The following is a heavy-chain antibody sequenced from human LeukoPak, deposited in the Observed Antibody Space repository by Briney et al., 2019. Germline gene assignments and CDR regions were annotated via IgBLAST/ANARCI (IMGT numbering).Heavy chain of an antibody. CDR2: IIPILGIA. CDR1: GGTFSSYT. D-gene: IGHD1-1*01. J-gene: IGHJ4*02. CDR3: ARGMPPSTSKVPLSY. Sequence: GSSVKVSCKASGGTFSSYTISWVRQAPGQGLEWRGRIIPILGIANYAQKFQGRVTITADKSTSTPYMELSSLRSEDTAVYYCARGMPPSTSKVPLSYWGQGTLVTVSS. V-gene: IGHV1-69*02.